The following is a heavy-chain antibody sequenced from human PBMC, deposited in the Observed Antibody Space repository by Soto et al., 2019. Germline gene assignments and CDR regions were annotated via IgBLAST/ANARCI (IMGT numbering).Heavy chain of an antibody. D-gene: IGHD3-10*01. CDR1: GFTFSSYT. Sequence: PGGSLRLSCAATGFTFSSYTVSWVRQAPGKGLEWVSGIRGSGVSTYYADSVKGRFTISRDNSKNTLYLQMNSLRAEDTAAYYCAKDRGALGITMVRGIIIHDAFDIWGQGTMVTVSS. J-gene: IGHJ3*02. CDR2: IRGSGVST. V-gene: IGHV3-23*01. CDR3: AKDRGALGITMVRGIIIHDAFDI.